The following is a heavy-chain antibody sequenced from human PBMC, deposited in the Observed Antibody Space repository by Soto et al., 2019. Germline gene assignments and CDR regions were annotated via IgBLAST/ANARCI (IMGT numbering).Heavy chain of an antibody. CDR1: GDSVSSNSAA. D-gene: IGHD5-18*01. CDR2: TYYRSKWYN. Sequence: SQTLSLTCAISGDSVSSNSAAWNWIRQSPSRGLEWLGRTYYRSKWYNDYAVSVKSRITINPDTSKNQFSLQLNSVTPEDTALYYCAREFVLDTAMVRARGPYYYYGMDVWGQGTTVTVSS. CDR3: AREFVLDTAMVRARGPYYYYGMDV. V-gene: IGHV6-1*01. J-gene: IGHJ6*02.